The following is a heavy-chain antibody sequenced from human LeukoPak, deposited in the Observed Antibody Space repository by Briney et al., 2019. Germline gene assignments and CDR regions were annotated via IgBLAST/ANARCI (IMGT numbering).Heavy chain of an antibody. CDR3: ARDGTEMIRYFDWLSPYYYYYYMDV. CDR1: GFTFSSYG. CDR2: ISSSGSTI. Sequence: GGSLRLSCAASGFTFSSYGMTWVRQAPGKGLEWVSYISSSGSTIYYADSVKGRFTISRDNAKNSLYLQMNSLRAEDTAVYYCARDGTEMIRYFDWLSPYYYYYYMDVWGKGTTVTISS. D-gene: IGHD3-9*01. J-gene: IGHJ6*03. V-gene: IGHV3-48*04.